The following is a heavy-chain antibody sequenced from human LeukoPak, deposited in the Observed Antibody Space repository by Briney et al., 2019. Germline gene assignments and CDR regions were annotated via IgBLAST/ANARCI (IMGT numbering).Heavy chain of an antibody. J-gene: IGHJ4*02. CDR2: ISGSGDST. CDR1: GFTFSRYA. CDR3: ARDRGYSCGY. V-gene: IGHV3-23*01. D-gene: IGHD5-18*01. Sequence: PGGSLRLSCAASGFTFSRYAMNWVRQAPGKGLEWVSTISGSGDSTYYADSVKGRFIISRDNSKNTLYLQMNSLRAEDTAVYYCARDRGYSCGYWGQGTLVTVSS.